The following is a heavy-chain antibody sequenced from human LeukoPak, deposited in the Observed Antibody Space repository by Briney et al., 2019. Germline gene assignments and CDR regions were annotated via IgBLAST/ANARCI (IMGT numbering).Heavy chain of an antibody. D-gene: IGHD3-10*01. J-gene: IGHJ3*02. CDR3: AREEVDYYGSGAFDI. V-gene: IGHV3-7*01. Sequence: QPGGSLRLSCAASGFTFSSYWMSWVRQAPGKGLEWVANIKQDGSEKYYVDSVKGRFTTSRDNAKNSLYLQMNSLRAEDTAVYYCAREEVDYYGSGAFDIWGQGTMVTVSS. CDR1: GFTFSSYW. CDR2: IKQDGSEK.